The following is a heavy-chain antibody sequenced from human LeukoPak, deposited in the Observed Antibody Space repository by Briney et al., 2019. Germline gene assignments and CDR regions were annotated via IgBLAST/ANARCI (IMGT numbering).Heavy chain of an antibody. CDR3: ARVRSYGSGFDY. CDR2: ISWDGGST. D-gene: IGHD3-10*01. V-gene: IGHV3-43*01. Sequence: GGSLRLSCAASGFTFDDYTMHWVRQAPGKGLEWVSLISWDGGSTYYADSVKGRFTISRDNSKNTLYLQMNSLRAGDTAVYYCARVRSYGSGFDYWGQGTLVTVSS. CDR1: GFTFDDYT. J-gene: IGHJ4*02.